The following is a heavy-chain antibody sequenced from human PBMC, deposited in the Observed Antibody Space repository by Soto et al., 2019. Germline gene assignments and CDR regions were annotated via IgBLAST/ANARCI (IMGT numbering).Heavy chain of an antibody. CDR2: INPSDGST. CDR3: ARSSGGNFGIIIEGSNWFDP. CDR1: GYTFTTYY. V-gene: IGHV1-46*01. J-gene: IGHJ5*02. Sequence: SVKVSCKASGYTFTTYYMHWVRQAPGQGLEWMGIINPSDGSTSYAQKFQGRVTMTRDTSASTVYMELSSLRSEDTAVYYCARSSGGNFGIIIEGSNWFDPWGQGTLVTVPQ. D-gene: IGHD3-3*01.